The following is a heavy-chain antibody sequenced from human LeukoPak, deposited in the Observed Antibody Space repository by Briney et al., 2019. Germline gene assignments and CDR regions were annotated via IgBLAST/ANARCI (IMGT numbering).Heavy chain of an antibody. Sequence: PGGSLRLSCAASGFTFSSYWMSWVRQAPGKGLEWVANIKQDGSEKYYVDSVKGRFTISRDNAKNSLYLQMNSLRAEDTAVYYCARDPYDFWSGCYKYWGQGTLVTVSS. D-gene: IGHD3-3*01. CDR2: IKQDGSEK. CDR1: GFTFSSYW. CDR3: ARDPYDFWSGCYKY. J-gene: IGHJ4*02. V-gene: IGHV3-7*01.